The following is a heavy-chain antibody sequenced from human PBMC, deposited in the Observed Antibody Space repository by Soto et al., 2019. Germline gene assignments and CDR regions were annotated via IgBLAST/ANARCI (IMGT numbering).Heavy chain of an antibody. CDR2: IRSKTDGGAT. V-gene: IGHV3-15*01. CDR3: TRTRPGTNVFDC. D-gene: IGHD1-1*01. J-gene: IGHJ3*01. Sequence: GGSLRLSCAASGITLSNAWMNWVRQAPGKGLEWVGRIRSKTDGGATEYAAPVKGRFTFSRDDSENTLYLQMSGLETEDTALYYCTRTRPGTNVFDCWGQGTMVTVSS. CDR1: GITLSNAW.